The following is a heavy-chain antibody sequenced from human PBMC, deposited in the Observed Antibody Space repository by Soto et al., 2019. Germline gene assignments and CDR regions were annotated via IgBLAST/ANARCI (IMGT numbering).Heavy chain of an antibody. Sequence: GGSLRLSCAASGFTFSSYSMNWVRQAPVKGLEWVSSISSSSSYIYYADSVKGRFTISRDNAKNSLYLQMNSLRAEDTAVYYCAIGPIAAAPDGGYWGQGTLVTVSS. CDR3: AIGPIAAAPDGGY. CDR2: ISSSSSYI. J-gene: IGHJ4*02. D-gene: IGHD6-13*01. CDR1: GFTFSSYS. V-gene: IGHV3-21*01.